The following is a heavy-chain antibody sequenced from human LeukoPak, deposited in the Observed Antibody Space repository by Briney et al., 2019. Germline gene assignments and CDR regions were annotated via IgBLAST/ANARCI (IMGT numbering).Heavy chain of an antibody. J-gene: IGHJ6*02. CDR3: ARVRAVAGTIAYYYGMDV. CDR1: GGTFSSYA. V-gene: IGHV1-69*13. D-gene: IGHD6-19*01. Sequence: GASVKVSCKASGGTFSSYAISWVRQAPGQGLEWMGGIIPIFGTANYAQKFQGRVTITADESTSTAYMELSSLRSEDTAVYYCARVRAVAGTIAYYYGMDVWGQGTTVTVPS. CDR2: IIPIFGTA.